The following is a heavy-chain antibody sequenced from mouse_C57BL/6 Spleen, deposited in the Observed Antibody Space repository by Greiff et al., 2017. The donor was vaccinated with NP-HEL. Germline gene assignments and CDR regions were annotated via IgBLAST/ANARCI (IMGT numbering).Heavy chain of an antibody. CDR1: GFTFSDYY. J-gene: IGHJ2*01. V-gene: IGHV5-16*01. CDR3: ARSRLLTGFDY. Sequence: EVKLMESEGGLVQPGSSIKLSCTASGFTFSDYYMAWVRQVPEKGLEWVANINYDGSSTYYLDSLKSRFIISRDNAKNILYLQMSSLKSEDTATYYCARSRLLTGFDYWGQGTTLTVSS. D-gene: IGHD3-2*02. CDR2: INYDGSST.